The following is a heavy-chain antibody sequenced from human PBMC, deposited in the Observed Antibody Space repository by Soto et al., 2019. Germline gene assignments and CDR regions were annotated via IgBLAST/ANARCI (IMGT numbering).Heavy chain of an antibody. J-gene: IGHJ4*02. D-gene: IGHD3-3*01. CDR2: ISGSSAYK. CDR1: GFTFSHYG. Sequence: EVQLVESGGGLVKPGGSLRLSCAASGFTFSHYGMTWVRQAPGKGLDWVSSISGSSAYKYYAESVKGRFTISRDNGKNALYLQMNSLRAEDTAMYYCARGISIFGEDHWGQGILLTVSS. V-gene: IGHV3-21*01. CDR3: ARGISIFGEDH.